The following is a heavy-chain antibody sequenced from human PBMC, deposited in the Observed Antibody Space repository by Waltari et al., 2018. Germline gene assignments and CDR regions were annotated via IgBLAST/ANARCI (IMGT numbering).Heavy chain of an antibody. Sequence: QVQLRESGPGLVKPSETLSLTCTVSGDSLSNYYWSWIRQPPGKRLEWLGHIYFRGSTADNPSLRSRVTISIETSQNQFSLTLTSVTAADTAVYYCARESSAFYYGSSGYYYFDNWGRGTLVTVSS. V-gene: IGHV4-59*01. D-gene: IGHD3-22*01. CDR3: ARESSAFYYGSSGYYYFDN. CDR1: GDSLSNYY. CDR2: IYFRGST. J-gene: IGHJ4*02.